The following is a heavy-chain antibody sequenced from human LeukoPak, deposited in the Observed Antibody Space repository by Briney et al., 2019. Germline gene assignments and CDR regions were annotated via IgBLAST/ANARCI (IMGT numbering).Heavy chain of an antibody. V-gene: IGHV3-72*01. CDR1: GFTFSDHY. J-gene: IGHJ4*02. Sequence: PGGSLRLSCAASGFTFSDHYMDWVRQAPGKGLEWVGRIRNKANSYTTEYAASVKGRFTISSDDSRNSLYLQMNSLKTEDTAVYYCVRVLVSLGPSGWGQGTLVTVSS. CDR2: IRNKANSYTT. D-gene: IGHD6-25*01. CDR3: VRVLVSLGPSG.